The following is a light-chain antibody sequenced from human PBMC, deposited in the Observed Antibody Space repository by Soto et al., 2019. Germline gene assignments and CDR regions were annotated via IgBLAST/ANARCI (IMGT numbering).Light chain of an antibody. CDR2: DAS. CDR3: HQYDSWT. CDR1: QSISSW. J-gene: IGKJ1*01. V-gene: IGKV1-5*02. Sequence: EIQMTQSHANLSASVGDLVTIICRASQSISSWLAWHQQKPGKAPKLLIYDASSLESGVPPRFSGSGSGTDFTLAISSLQPEDFAVYYCHQYDSWTFGQGTKVDIK.